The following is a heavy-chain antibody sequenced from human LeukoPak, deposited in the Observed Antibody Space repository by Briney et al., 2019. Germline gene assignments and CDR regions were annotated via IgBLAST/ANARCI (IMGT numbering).Heavy chain of an antibody. CDR2: ISYSAST. CDR1: GGSISSRSYY. D-gene: IGHD2-21*01. J-gene: IGHJ4*02. CDR3: ARGGYCGGDCYFYY. Sequence: PSETLSLTCSASGGSISSRSYYWGWIRHPPGKGLEWIGSISYSASTYYNPSLKSRVTISVDTSKNQFSLKLSSVTAADTAVYYCARGGYCGGDCYFYYWGQGTLVTVSS. V-gene: IGHV4-39*07.